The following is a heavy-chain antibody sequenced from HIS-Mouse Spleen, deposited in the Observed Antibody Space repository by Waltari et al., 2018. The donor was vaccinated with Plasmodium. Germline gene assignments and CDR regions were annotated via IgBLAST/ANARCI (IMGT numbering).Heavy chain of an antibody. J-gene: IGHJ4*02. CDR2: ISWKSGRI. V-gene: IGHV3-9*01. D-gene: IGHD6-6*01. Sequence: EVQLVESGGGLVQPGRSLRLSCAASGFTFDDYAMHWGRHAPGKGLELLSGISWKSGRIGYADPGKGRFTISRDKAKTSLDLQMNSLRAEDTALYYCAKDILPSIAARLPDYWGQGTLVTVSS. CDR3: AKDILPSIAARLPDY. CDR1: GFTFDDYA.